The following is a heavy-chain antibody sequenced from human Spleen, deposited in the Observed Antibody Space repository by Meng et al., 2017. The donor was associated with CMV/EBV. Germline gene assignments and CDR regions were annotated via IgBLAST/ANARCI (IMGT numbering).Heavy chain of an antibody. CDR3: ARAGYCSSTSCYTESGYGMDV. CDR1: KFTFSTYT. V-gene: IGHV3-21*01. D-gene: IGHD2-2*02. Sequence: GESLKISCAASKFTFSTYTMHWVRQAPGKGLEWVSSISSSRSYIYYADSVKGRFTISRDNAKNTLYLQMNSLRAEDTAVYYCARAGYCSSTSCYTESGYGMDVWGQGTTVTVSS. J-gene: IGHJ6*02. CDR2: ISSSRSYI.